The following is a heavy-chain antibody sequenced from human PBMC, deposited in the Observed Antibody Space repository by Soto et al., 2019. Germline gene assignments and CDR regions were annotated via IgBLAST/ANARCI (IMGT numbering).Heavy chain of an antibody. CDR1: GYSFTSYW. CDR3: ARRGGGCSSTSCYFYYYYCMDV. D-gene: IGHD2-2*01. CDR2: IYPGDSDT. J-gene: IGHJ6*02. V-gene: IGHV5-51*01. Sequence: GESLKISCKGSGYSFTSYWIGWVRQMPGKGLEWMGIIYPGDSDTRYSPSFQGQVTISADKSISTAYLQWSSLKASDTAMYYCARRGGGCSSTSCYFYYYYCMDVWGQVTTVTVSS.